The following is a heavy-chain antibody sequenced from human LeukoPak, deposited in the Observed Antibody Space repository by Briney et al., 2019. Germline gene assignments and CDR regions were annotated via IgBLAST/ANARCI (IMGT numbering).Heavy chain of an antibody. CDR2: INHSGST. V-gene: IGHV4-34*01. CDR3: ARAGDSSDYADY. CDR1: GGSFSGYY. Sequence: SETLSLTCAVYGGSFSGYYWSWIRQPPGKGLEWIGEINHSGSTKYNPSLKSRVTISVDTSKNQFSLKLSSVTAADTAVYYCARAGDSSDYADYWGQGTLVTVSS. J-gene: IGHJ4*02. D-gene: IGHD6-19*01.